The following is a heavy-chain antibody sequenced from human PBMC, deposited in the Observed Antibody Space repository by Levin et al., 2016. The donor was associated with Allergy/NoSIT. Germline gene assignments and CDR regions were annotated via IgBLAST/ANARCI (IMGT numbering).Heavy chain of an antibody. CDR2: IWSDGSAT. J-gene: IGHJ6*02. Sequence: GESLKISCAASGFNSGTYSPRWVRQAPGKGLEYVSSIWSDGSATHYADSVKGRFTISRDNSENTLYLQMSSLRDEDTAVYYCVKGLRETDVWGQGTAVTVSS. V-gene: IGHV3-64D*09. CDR1: GFNSGTYS. CDR3: VKGLRETDV. D-gene: IGHD4-17*01.